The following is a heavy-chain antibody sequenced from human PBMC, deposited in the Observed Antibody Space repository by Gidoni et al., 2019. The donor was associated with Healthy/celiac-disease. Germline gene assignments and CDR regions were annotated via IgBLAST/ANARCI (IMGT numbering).Heavy chain of an antibody. J-gene: IGHJ5*02. CDR2: INHSGST. V-gene: IGHV4-34*01. Sequence: QAQPQQWGAGLLKPSETLSPPCAVYGGSLSGYYWSWIRPPPGKGLEWFGEINHSGSTNYNPSLKSRVTISVDTSKNQFSLKLSSVTAADTAVYYCAREGYTNWFDPWGQGTLVTVSS. CDR3: AREGYTNWFDP. CDR1: GGSLSGYY. D-gene: IGHD1-1*01.